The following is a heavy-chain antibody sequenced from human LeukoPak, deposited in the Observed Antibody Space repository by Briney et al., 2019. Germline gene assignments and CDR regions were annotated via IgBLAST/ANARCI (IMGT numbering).Heavy chain of an antibody. CDR2: INPNSGAT. J-gene: IGHJ3*02. D-gene: IGHD3-22*01. CDR3: ARGEYESSGYRSEAFDI. Sequence: ASVKVSCKSSGYTFTDYYLHWVRQAPRQGLEWIGWINPNSGATKYAQKFQGWVTMTRDTSISTAYMELGGLRSDVTAMYYCARGEYESSGYRSEAFDIWGQGTMVTASS. V-gene: IGHV1-2*04. CDR1: GYTFTDYY.